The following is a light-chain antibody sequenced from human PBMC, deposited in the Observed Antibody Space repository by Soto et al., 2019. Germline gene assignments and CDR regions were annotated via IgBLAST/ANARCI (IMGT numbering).Light chain of an antibody. CDR2: DVS. J-gene: IGLJ3*02. CDR1: SSDVGGYNY. V-gene: IGLV2-11*01. CDR3: CSYAGSYTWV. Sequence: QSVLTQPRSVSGSPGQSVTISCTGTSSDVGGYNYVSWYQQHPGKAPKLIIYDVSKRPSGVPDRFSGSKSGNTASLTISGLPAEDEADYSCCSYAGSYTWVFGGGTKLTVL.